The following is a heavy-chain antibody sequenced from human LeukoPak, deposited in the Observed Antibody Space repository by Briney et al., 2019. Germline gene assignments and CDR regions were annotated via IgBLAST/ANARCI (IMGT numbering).Heavy chain of an antibody. CDR2: ISGSGGST. CDR1: GFTFSSYA. V-gene: IGHV3-23*01. J-gene: IGHJ5*02. D-gene: IGHD6-13*01. CDR3: AKGVYSSSWIGRFDP. Sequence: PGGSLRLSCAASGFTFSSYAMSWVRQAPGKGLEWVSAISGSGGSTYYADSVKGRFTISRDNSKNTLYLQMNSLRAEDTAVYYCAKGVYSSSWIGRFDPWGQGTQVTVSS.